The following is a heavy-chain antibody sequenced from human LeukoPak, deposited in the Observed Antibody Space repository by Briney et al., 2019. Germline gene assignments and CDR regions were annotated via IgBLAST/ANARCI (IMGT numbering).Heavy chain of an antibody. CDR2: IYYIGST. D-gene: IGHD4-23*01. V-gene: IGHV4-59*08. Sequence: PSETLSLTCTVSGGSISSYYWSWIRQPPGKGLEWIGYIYYIGSTNYNPSLKSRVTISVDTSKNQFSLKLSSVTAADTAVYYCARHGGNSFWFDPWGQGTLVTVSS. CDR1: GGSISSYY. CDR3: ARHGGNSFWFDP. J-gene: IGHJ5*02.